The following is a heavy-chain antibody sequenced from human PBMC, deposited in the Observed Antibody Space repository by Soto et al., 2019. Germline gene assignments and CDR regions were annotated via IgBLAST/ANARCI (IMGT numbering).Heavy chain of an antibody. Sequence: VQLVQSGGGLVQPGESLRLSCVASGFTFGNYWMHWVRQAPGKGLVWVSRIDADGSSANYTDSMKGRFTISRDNARNTIYLDVDRRRVEGTAVYDWARSYGVGPPWGEFFNYWGQGTLVTVSS. CDR3: ARSYGVGPPWGEFFNY. CDR1: GFTFGNYW. V-gene: IGHV3-74*01. CDR2: IDADGSSA. J-gene: IGHJ4*02. D-gene: IGHD1-26*01.